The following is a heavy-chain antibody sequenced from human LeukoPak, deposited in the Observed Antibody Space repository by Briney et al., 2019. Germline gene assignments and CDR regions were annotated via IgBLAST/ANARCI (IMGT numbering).Heavy chain of an antibody. J-gene: IGHJ4*02. D-gene: IGHD2-2*01. CDR3: ARAPITSPFYFDH. Sequence: PGGSLRRSCSASGFGFGDHGMSWVRKVPGKGLEWVSGINWSSGSTGYADPVRGRFTISRDNAKNSLYLQMDSLTAEDTALYYCARAPITSPFYFDHWGQGTLVTVSS. CDR1: GFGFGDHG. CDR2: INWSSGST. V-gene: IGHV3-20*04.